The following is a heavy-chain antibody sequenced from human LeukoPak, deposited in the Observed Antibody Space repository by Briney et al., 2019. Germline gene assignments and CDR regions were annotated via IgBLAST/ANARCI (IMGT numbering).Heavy chain of an antibody. CDR1: GYTFTSYD. CDR3: ARGGDIVVVPAAISEGNWFDP. J-gene: IGHJ5*02. CDR2: MNPNSGNT. Sequence: ASVKVSCKASGYTFTSYDINWVRQATGQGLEWMGWMNPNSGNTGYAQKFQGRVTMTRNTSISTAYMELSRLRSDDTAVYYCARGGDIVVVPAAISEGNWFDPWGQGTLVTVSS. V-gene: IGHV1-8*01. D-gene: IGHD2-2*01.